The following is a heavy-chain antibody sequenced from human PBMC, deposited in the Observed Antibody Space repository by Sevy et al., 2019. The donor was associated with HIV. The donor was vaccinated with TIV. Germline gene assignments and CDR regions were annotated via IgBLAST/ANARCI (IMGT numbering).Heavy chain of an antibody. Sequence: SETLSLTCTVSGGSISSYYWSWIRQPPGKGLEWIGYIYYNGNTIYNPSLKSRVTISLDTSQRQFSLRLTSVTAADTALYYCARGSDSSSWDTFDYWGQGTLVTVSS. CDR3: ARGSDSSSWDTFDY. J-gene: IGHJ4*02. V-gene: IGHV4-59*01. D-gene: IGHD6-13*01. CDR1: GGSISSYY. CDR2: IYYNGNT.